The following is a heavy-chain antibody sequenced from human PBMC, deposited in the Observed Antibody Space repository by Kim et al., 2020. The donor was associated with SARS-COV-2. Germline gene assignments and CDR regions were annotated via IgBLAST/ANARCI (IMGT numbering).Heavy chain of an antibody. CDR3: AKDPYGDYALDYFDY. V-gene: IGHV3-23*01. D-gene: IGHD4-17*01. J-gene: IGHJ4*02. Sequence: DSVKGRFTISRDNSKNTLYLQMNSLRAEDTAVYYCAKDPYGDYALDYFDYWGQGTLVTVSS.